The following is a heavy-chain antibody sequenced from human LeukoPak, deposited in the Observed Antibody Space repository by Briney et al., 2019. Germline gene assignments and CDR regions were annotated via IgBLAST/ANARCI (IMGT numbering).Heavy chain of an antibody. Sequence: GGSLRLSCAASGFTFSSYSMNWVRQAPGRGLEWVSSISSSSSYIYYADSVKGRFTISRDNAKNSLYLQMNSLRAEDTAVYYCARGHSSGWYPLDYWGQGTLVTVSS. CDR3: ARGHSSGWYPLDY. CDR1: GFTFSSYS. J-gene: IGHJ4*02. CDR2: ISSSSSYI. V-gene: IGHV3-21*01. D-gene: IGHD6-19*01.